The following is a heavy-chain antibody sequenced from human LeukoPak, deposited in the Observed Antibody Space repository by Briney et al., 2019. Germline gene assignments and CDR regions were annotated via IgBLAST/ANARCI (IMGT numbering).Heavy chain of an antibody. CDR1: GFTFSSYG. Sequence: GGSLRLSCAASGFTFSSYGMHWVRQAPGKGLEWVAFIRYDGSNKYYADSVKGRFTISRDNSKNTLYLQMNSLRAEDTAVYYCAKSRSVDYYYYYYMDVWGKGTTVTVSS. J-gene: IGHJ6*03. CDR3: AKSRSVDYYYYYYMDV. V-gene: IGHV3-30*02. CDR2: IRYDGSNK.